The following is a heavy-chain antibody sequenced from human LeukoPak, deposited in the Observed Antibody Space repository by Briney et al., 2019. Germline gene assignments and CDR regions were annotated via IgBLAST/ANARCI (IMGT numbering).Heavy chain of an antibody. V-gene: IGHV1-69*05. CDR1: GGTFSSYA. Sequence: SVKVPCKASGGTFSSYAISWVRQAPGQGLEWMGGIIPIFGTANYAQKFQGRVTITTDESTSTAYMELSSLRSEDTAVYYCAREIYSSSWYVSDAFDIWGQGTMVTVSS. J-gene: IGHJ3*02. CDR2: IIPIFGTA. D-gene: IGHD6-13*01. CDR3: AREIYSSSWYVSDAFDI.